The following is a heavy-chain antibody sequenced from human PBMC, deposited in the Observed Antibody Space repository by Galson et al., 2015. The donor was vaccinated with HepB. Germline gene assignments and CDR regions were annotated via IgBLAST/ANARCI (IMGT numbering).Heavy chain of an antibody. V-gene: IGHV4-39*01. CDR2: IYYSGST. J-gene: IGHJ4*02. CDR1: GGSISSSSYY. CDR3: ARLEGDY. Sequence: ETLSLTCTVSGGSISSSSYYWGWIRQPPGKGLEWIGSIYYSGSTYYNPSLKSRVTISVDTSKNQFSLKLSSVTAADTAVYYCARLEGDYWGQGTLVTVSS.